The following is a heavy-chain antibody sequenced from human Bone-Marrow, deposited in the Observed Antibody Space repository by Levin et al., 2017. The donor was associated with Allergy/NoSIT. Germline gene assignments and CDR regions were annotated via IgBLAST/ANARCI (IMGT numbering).Heavy chain of an antibody. V-gene: IGHV3-30*04. Sequence: GGSLRLSCAASGFIFSSYSFHWVRQAPGKGLEWVALISSDGRKEYYAESVKGRFTISRDNSKNTVHLQMSSLRAEDTAVYFCARGKLAGHKSLAVDYWGQGTLVTVSS. CDR3: ARGKLAGHKSLAVDY. J-gene: IGHJ4*02. CDR1: GFIFSSYS. CDR2: ISSDGRKE. D-gene: IGHD6-19*01.